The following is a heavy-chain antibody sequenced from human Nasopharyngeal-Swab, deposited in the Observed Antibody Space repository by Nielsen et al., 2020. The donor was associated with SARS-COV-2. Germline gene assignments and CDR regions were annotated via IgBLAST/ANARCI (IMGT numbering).Heavy chain of an antibody. CDR3: AGSFLGY. CDR2: ITRKSDGGTT. D-gene: IGHD1-26*01. CDR1: GFSFSNAW. J-gene: IGHJ4*02. V-gene: IGHV3-15*01. Sequence: GESLKISCAVSGFSFSNAWMSWARQVPGKGPEWVAHITRKSDGGTTRYTAPVKDRFTISRDDSQDTVYLQMNNLQIEDTAVYYCAGSFLGYWGQGTLVTVSS.